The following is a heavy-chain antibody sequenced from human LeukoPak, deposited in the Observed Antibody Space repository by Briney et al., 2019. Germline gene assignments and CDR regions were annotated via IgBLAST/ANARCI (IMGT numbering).Heavy chain of an antibody. V-gene: IGHV1-18*01. CDR3: ARDSPAAGTSYYYGMDV. D-gene: IGHD6-13*01. Sequence: ASVNVSCKASGYTFTSYGISWVRQAPGQGLEWMGWISAYNGNTNYAQKLQGRVTMTTDTSTSTAYMELRSLRSDDTAVYYCARDSPAAGTSYYYGMDVWGQGTTVTVSS. CDR1: GYTFTSYG. CDR2: ISAYNGNT. J-gene: IGHJ6*02.